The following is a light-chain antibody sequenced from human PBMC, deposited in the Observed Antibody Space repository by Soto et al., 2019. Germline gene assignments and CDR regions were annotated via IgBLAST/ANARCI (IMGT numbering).Light chain of an antibody. CDR3: QQYGSSPLT. CDR1: QSVSNNY. CDR2: GAS. J-gene: IGKJ4*01. V-gene: IGKV3-20*01. Sequence: EIVLTQSPGTLSLSPGERATLSCRASQSVSNNYLAWYQQKPGQAPRLLIYGASNRATGIPDRFSGSGSGTDFTLTISRLEPEDFAVYFCQQYGSSPLTFGGGTKVEIE.